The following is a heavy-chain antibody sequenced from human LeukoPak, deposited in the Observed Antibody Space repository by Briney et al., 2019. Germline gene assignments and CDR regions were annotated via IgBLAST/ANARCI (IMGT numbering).Heavy chain of an antibody. D-gene: IGHD6-6*01. V-gene: IGHV4-39*01. CDR3: ARQQQLGPIYYYYMDV. Sequence: SGTLSLTCTVSGGSISSSSYYWGWIRQPPGKGLEWIGSIYYSGSTYYNPSLKSRVTISVDTSKNQFSLKLSSVTAADTAVYYCARQQQLGPIYYYYMDVWGKGTTVTVSS. CDR2: IYYSGST. J-gene: IGHJ6*03. CDR1: GGSISSSSYY.